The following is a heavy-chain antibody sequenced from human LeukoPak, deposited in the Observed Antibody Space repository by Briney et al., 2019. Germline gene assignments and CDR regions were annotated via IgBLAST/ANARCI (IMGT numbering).Heavy chain of an antibody. V-gene: IGHV4-34*01. CDR3: ARGRHYDILTGYFRY. CDR1: GGSFSGYY. D-gene: IGHD3-9*01. CDR2: INHSGST. Sequence: SETLSLTCAVYGGSFSGYYWSWIRQPPGKGLEWIGEINHSGSTNYNPSLKSRVTTSVDTSKNQFSLKLSSVTAADTAVYYCARGRHYDILTGYFRYWGQGTLVTVSS. J-gene: IGHJ4*02.